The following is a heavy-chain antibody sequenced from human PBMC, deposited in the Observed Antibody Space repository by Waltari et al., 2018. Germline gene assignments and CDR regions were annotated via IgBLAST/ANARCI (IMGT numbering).Heavy chain of an antibody. CDR3: AFGVEMATIPTGPFDY. V-gene: IGHV3-30-3*01. D-gene: IGHD3-16*01. J-gene: IGHJ4*02. Sequence: QVQLVESGGGVVQPGRSLRLSCAASGFTFSGYAMHWVRQAPGKGLEWVAVISYDGSNKYYADSVKGRFTISRDNSKNTLYLQMNSLRAEDTAVYYCAFGVEMATIPTGPFDYWGQGTLVTVSS. CDR1: GFTFSGYA. CDR2: ISYDGSNK.